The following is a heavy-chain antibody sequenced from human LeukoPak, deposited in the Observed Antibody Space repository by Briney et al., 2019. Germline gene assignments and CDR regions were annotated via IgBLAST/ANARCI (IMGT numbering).Heavy chain of an antibody. J-gene: IGHJ5*02. CDR2: ILYSGRT. CDR1: GGSITSYS. D-gene: IGHD4/OR15-4a*01. Sequence: PSETLSLTCSVSGGSITSYSWTWIRQPPGKGLEWIGYILYSGRTDYNPSLKTRVTISVDTSKNQVALKLSSVTAADTAVYYCATVDATIGRHPWGQGTLVTVCS. CDR3: ATVDATIGRHP. V-gene: IGHV4-59*12.